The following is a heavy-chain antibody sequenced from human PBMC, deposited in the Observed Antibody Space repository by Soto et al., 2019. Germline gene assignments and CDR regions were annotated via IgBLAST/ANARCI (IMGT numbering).Heavy chain of an antibody. J-gene: IGHJ4*02. CDR1: AGSISSGDYY. V-gene: IGHV4-30-4*01. Sequence: PSETLSLTCTVSAGSISSGDYYWSWIRHPPGKGLEWIGYIYYSGSTYYNPSLKSRVTISVDTSKNQFFLKLSSVTVADTAVYYCARAVDGWVGANSADYFDYWGQGTMGTVS. CDR2: IYYSGST. D-gene: IGHD1-26*01. CDR3: ARAVDGWVGANSADYFDY.